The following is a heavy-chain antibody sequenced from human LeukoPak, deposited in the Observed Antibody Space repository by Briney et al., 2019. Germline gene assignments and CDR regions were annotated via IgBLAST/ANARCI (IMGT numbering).Heavy chain of an antibody. Sequence: GGSLRLSCAASGFTFSSYWMNWARQAPGKGLEWVASINHNGNVNYYVDSVKGRFTISRDNAKNSLYLQMNSLRDEDTALYYCAKEEGVWGQGTTVIVSS. CDR2: INHNGNVN. CDR3: AKEEGV. J-gene: IGHJ6*02. CDR1: GFTFSSYW. V-gene: IGHV3-7*01.